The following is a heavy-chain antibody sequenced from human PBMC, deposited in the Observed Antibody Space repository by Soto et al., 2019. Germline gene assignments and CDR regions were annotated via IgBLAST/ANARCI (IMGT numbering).Heavy chain of an antibody. CDR3: ARVTLRAGNWVDP. CDR2: INPNSRGT. Sequence: ASVKVSCKASGYTFTDCFIHWARQAPGQGFEWMGWINPNSRGTTYAQKFQGRVTMTRDTSNSTAYMELRGLRSDDTAVYYCARVTLRAGNWVDPWGQGTLVTVSS. CDR1: GYTFTDCF. J-gene: IGHJ5*02. V-gene: IGHV1-2*02.